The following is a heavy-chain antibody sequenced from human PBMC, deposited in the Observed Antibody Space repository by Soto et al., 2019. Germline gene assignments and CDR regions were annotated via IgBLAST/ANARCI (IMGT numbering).Heavy chain of an antibody. J-gene: IGHJ3*02. Sequence: GESLKISCAASGFTFSGSAMHWVRQASGKGLEWVGRIRSKANSYATAYAASVKGRVTISRDDSKNTAYLQMNSLKTEDTAVYYCTRHNDYDILTGRPDAFDIWGQGTMVTVSS. CDR1: GFTFSGSA. CDR2: IRSKANSYAT. V-gene: IGHV3-73*01. CDR3: TRHNDYDILTGRPDAFDI. D-gene: IGHD3-9*01.